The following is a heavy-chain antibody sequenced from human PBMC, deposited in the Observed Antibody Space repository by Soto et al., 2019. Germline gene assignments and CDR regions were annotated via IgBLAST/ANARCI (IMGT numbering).Heavy chain of an antibody. CDR3: AKVLDYDILTGYSYFDY. CDR2: ISGSGGST. V-gene: IGHV3-23*01. CDR1: GFTFSNYA. Sequence: GGSLRLSCAASGFTFSNYAMNWVRQAPGKGLEWVSAISGSGGSTYYADSVKGRFTISRDNSKNTLYLQMNSLRAEDRAVYYCAKVLDYDILTGYSYFDYWGQGTLVTVSS. D-gene: IGHD3-9*01. J-gene: IGHJ4*02.